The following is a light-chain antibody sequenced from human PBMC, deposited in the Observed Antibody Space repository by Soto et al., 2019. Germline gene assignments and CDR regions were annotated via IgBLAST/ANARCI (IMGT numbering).Light chain of an antibody. CDR1: QSVSSY. J-gene: IGKJ1*01. V-gene: IGKV3-11*01. Sequence: EILLTQSPATLSLSPGERATLSCKASQSVSSYLAWYQQKPGRAPRLLIYDASNRATGIPARFSGSGSGTDFTLTISSLEPEDFAVYYCQQRYNSWTFGQGTKVDIK. CDR3: QQRYNSWT. CDR2: DAS.